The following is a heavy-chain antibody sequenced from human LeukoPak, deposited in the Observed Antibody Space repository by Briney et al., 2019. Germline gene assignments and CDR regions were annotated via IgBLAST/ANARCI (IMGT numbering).Heavy chain of an antibody. J-gene: IGHJ6*02. CDR3: ARGSGVPRQYYDFWSGYYTYYGMDV. CDR2: ISSSSSTI. CDR1: GFTFSSYS. V-gene: IGHV3-48*01. Sequence: GGSLRLSCAASGFTFSSYSMNWVRQAPGKGLEWVSYISSSSSTIYYADSVKGRFTISRDNAKNSLYLQMNSLRAEDTAVYYCARGSGVPRQYYDFWSGYYTYYGMDVWGQGTTVTVSS. D-gene: IGHD3-3*01.